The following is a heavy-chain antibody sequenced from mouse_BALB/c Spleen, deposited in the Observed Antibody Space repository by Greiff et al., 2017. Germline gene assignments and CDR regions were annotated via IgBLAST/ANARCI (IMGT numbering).Heavy chain of an antibody. CDR2: INPYNDGT. CDR1: GYTFTSYV. V-gene: IGHV1-14*01. D-gene: IGHD1-1*01. Sequence: VQLQQSGPELVKPGASVKMSCKASGYTFTSYVMHWVKQKPGQGLEWIGYINPYNDGTKYNEKFKGKATLTSDKSSSTAYMELSSLTSEDSAVYYCARWGYGSSYEGWYFDVWGAGTTVTVSS. CDR3: ARWGYGSSYEGWYFDV. J-gene: IGHJ1*01.